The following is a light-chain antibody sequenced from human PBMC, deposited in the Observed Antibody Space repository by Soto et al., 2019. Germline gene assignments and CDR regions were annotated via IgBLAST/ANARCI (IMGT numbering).Light chain of an antibody. CDR1: QGVSSSY. CDR3: QQYGTSPMYT. CDR2: DTS. J-gene: IGKJ2*01. V-gene: IGKV3-20*01. Sequence: EIVLTQSTGTLSLSPGERATLSCRASQGVSSSYLAWYQQKPGQAPRLLIYDTSSRATGIPDRFSGSGSGTDFTLTMSRLEPEDFAVYYCQQYGTSPMYTFGQGTKLEIK.